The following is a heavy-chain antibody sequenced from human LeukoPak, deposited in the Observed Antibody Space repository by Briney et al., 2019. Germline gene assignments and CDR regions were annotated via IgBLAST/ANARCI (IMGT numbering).Heavy chain of an antibody. J-gene: IGHJ3*02. CDR1: GFTFSSYA. D-gene: IGHD5-18*01. Sequence: GGSLRLSCAASGFTFSSYAITWVRQAPGKGLEWVSAISGSGGSTYYADSVKGRFTISRDNSKNTLYLQMNSLRAEDTAVYYCAKVPRGYSYGNDAFDIWGQGTMVTVSS. CDR2: ISGSGGST. V-gene: IGHV3-23*01. CDR3: AKVPRGYSYGNDAFDI.